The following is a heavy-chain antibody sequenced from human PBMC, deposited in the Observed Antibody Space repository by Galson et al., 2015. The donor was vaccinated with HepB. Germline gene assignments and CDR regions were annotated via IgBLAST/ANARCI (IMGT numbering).Heavy chain of an antibody. CDR2: ISNSGGST. J-gene: IGHJ3*02. CDR1: GFNSNSYT. V-gene: IGHV3-64D*08. CDR3: VKGYSGTHLAAFHI. D-gene: IGHD1-26*01. Sequence: SLRLSCAASGFNSNSYTMHWVRQAPGKGLEYVYAISNSGGSTYYADSVKGRFTISRDNYKNTLFLQVSSLRTEDTAVFYCVKGYSGTHLAAFHIWVQGTMVTVSS.